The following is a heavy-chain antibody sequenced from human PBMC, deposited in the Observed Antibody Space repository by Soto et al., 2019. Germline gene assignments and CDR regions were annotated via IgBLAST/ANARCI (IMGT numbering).Heavy chain of an antibody. D-gene: IGHD3-9*01. CDR3: ARTTDILTGYPGPDV. Sequence: SETLSLTCTVSGGSISSGDYYWSWIRQPPGKGLEWIGYIYYSGSTYYNPSLKSRVTISVDTSKNQLSLKLSSVTAAETAVYYCARTTDILTGYPGPDVWGQGTTVTVSS. J-gene: IGHJ6*02. CDR2: IYYSGST. V-gene: IGHV4-30-4*02. CDR1: GGSISSGDYY.